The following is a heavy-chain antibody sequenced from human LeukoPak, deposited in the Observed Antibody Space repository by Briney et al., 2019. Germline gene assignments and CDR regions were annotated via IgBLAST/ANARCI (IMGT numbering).Heavy chain of an antibody. Sequence: GGSLRLSCAASGFTFSSYEMNWVRRAPGKGLEWVSYISSSGSTIYYADSVKGRFTISRDNAKNSLYLQMNNLRAEDTAVYYCAELGITMIGGVWGKGTTVTISS. CDR3: AELGITMIGGV. V-gene: IGHV3-48*03. D-gene: IGHD3-10*02. J-gene: IGHJ6*04. CDR2: ISSSGSTI. CDR1: GFTFSSYE.